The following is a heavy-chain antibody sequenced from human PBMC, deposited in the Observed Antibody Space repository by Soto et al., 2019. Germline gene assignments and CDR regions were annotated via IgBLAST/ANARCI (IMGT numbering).Heavy chain of an antibody. J-gene: IGHJ5*02. V-gene: IGHV4-39*01. CDR1: GGSISSSTYY. CDR3: ASDDSSVP. CDR2: IYYSGST. D-gene: IGHD3-22*01. Sequence: SETLSLTCTVSGGSISSSTYYWGWIRQSPGKGLEWIGSIYYSGSTYYNTSLKSQVTISVDTSKNQFSLKLSSVTAADTAVYYCASDDSSVPWGQGTLVTVSS.